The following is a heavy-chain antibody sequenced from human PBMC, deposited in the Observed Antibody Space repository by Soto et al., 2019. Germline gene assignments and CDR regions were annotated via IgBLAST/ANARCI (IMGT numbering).Heavy chain of an antibody. CDR2: INHSGST. V-gene: IGHV4-34*01. D-gene: IGHD2-15*01. CDR3: AIVVVVAATLSPGMGWFDP. CDR1: GGSFSGYY. J-gene: IGHJ5*02. Sequence: QVQLQQWGAGLLKPSETLSLTCAVYGGSFSGYYWSWIRQPPGKGLEWIGEINHSGSTNYNPSLKSRVTISVDTSKNQFSLKLSSVTAADTAVYYCAIVVVVAATLSPGMGWFDPWGQGTLVTVSS.